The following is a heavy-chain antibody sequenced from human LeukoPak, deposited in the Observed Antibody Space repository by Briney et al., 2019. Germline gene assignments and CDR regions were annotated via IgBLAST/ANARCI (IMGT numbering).Heavy chain of an antibody. V-gene: IGHV3-21*01. J-gene: IGHJ6*03. CDR3: ARDLFLYYDYYMDV. CDR2: ISSGSSYI. Sequence: GGSLRLSCAASGFTFSTYSMNWVRQAPGKGLEWVSSISSGSSYIYYADSVKGRFTISRDNAKNSVFLQMNSLRAEDTAVYYCARDLFLYYDYYMDVWGRGTTVIVSS. CDR1: GFTFSTYS. D-gene: IGHD3-3*01.